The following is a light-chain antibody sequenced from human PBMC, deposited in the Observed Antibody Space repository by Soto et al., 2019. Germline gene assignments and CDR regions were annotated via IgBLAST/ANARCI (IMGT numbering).Light chain of an antibody. V-gene: IGKV1-5*01. CDR2: DVS. CDR1: QSISRW. J-gene: IGKJ2*01. Sequence: DIRMTQPPSTLSASVGDRDTLTCRASQSISRWLAWYRQKPGKAPELLIFDVSRRETGVPLRFSGSGSGTEFTLTISSLQPDDFATYYCQQYSSFFYSFGQGTSL. CDR3: QQYSSFFYS.